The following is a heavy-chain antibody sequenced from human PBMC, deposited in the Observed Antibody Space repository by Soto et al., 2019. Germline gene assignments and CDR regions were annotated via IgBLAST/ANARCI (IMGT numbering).Heavy chain of an antibody. CDR3: ATDKRSGGWYGGFNL. V-gene: IGHV3-15*01. CDR2: IKSKTDGGTT. D-gene: IGHD6-19*01. CDR1: GFTVSEAW. Sequence: EVQLVESGGGLVKPGGSLRLSCAASGFTVSEAWMSWVRQAPGKGLEWVGRIKSKTDGGTTDYAAPVKDRFTISRDDSQDTLYLQMNSLKPEDTAVYHCATDKRSGGWYGGFNLWGQGTMVTVSS. J-gene: IGHJ3*01.